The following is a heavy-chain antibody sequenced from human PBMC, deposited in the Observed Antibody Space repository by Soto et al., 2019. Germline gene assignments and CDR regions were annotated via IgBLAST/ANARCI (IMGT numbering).Heavy chain of an antibody. CDR2: ISGSGGST. CDR3: AKVPPSSGSYYYYYMDV. Sequence: GGSLRLSCAASGFTFSSYAMSWVRQAPGKGLEWVSAISGSGGSTYYADSVKGRFTISRDNSKNTLYLQMNSLRAEDTAVYYCAKVPPSSGSYYYYYMDVWGKGTTVTVSS. J-gene: IGHJ6*03. V-gene: IGHV3-23*01. CDR1: GFTFSSYA. D-gene: IGHD1-26*01.